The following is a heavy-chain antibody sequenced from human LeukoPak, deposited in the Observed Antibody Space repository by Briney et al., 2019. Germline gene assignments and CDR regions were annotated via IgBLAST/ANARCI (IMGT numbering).Heavy chain of an antibody. D-gene: IGHD2-21*02. J-gene: IGHJ4*02. CDR2: ISGSGGST. CDR3: ARRGYGGDCYSCPTALDY. Sequence: GGSLRPSCAASGFTFSSYAMSWVRQAPGKGLEWVSAISGSGGSTYYADSVKGRFTISRDNSKNTLYLQMNSLRAEDTAVYYCARRGYGGDCYSCPTALDYWGQGTLVTVSS. CDR1: GFTFSSYA. V-gene: IGHV3-23*01.